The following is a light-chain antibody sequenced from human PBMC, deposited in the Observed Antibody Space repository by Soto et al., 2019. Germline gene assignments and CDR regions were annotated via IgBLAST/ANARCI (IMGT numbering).Light chain of an antibody. CDR1: SSDIGGYYY. V-gene: IGLV2-8*01. J-gene: IGLJ2*01. CDR3: ATWDGSLTGEV. Sequence: QSVLTQPPSASGSPGQSVTISCTGTSSDIGGYYYVSWYQQHPGKAPKLMIYEVSKRPSGVPDRFSGSKSGNTASLTVSRLQTEDEADYYCATWDGSLTGEVFGGGTKLTVL. CDR2: EVS.